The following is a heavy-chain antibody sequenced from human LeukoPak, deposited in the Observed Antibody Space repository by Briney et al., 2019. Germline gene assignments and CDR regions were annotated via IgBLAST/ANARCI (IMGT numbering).Heavy chain of an antibody. V-gene: IGHV1-2*02. CDR1: VYTFTGYY. CDR3: ARDLTMVRGVINWFDP. D-gene: IGHD3-10*01. CDR2: INPNSGGT. Sequence: ASVKVSCKASVYTFTGYYMHWVRQAPGQGLEWMGWINPNSGGTNYAQKFQGRVTMTRDTSISTAYMELSRLRSDDTAVYYCARDLTMVRGVINWFDPWGQGTLVTVSS. J-gene: IGHJ5*02.